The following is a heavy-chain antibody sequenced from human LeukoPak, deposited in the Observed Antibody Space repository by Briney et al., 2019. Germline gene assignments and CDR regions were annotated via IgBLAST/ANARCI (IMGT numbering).Heavy chain of an antibody. CDR3: ARGGPYYDYVWGSYRYTVTFDY. CDR2: IGTYNGYT. D-gene: IGHD3-16*02. V-gene: IGHV1-18*01. J-gene: IGHJ4*02. CDR1: GYTFTNYG. Sequence: ASVKVSCKASGYTFTNYGIAWVRQAPGQGLEWMGWIGTYNGYTKYAQNLQGRVTMTTDTSTSTAYMELRSLRSDDTAVYYCARGGPYYDYVWGSYRYTVTFDYWGQGTLVTVSS.